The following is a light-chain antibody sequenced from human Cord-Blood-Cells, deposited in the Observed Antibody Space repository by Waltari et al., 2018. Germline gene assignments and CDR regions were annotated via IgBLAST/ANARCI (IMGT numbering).Light chain of an antibody. Sequence: QFALTQPASVSGSPGQSVTISCTRTRSDVGGYNYVSCYQQHPGKAPKRMIYDVSNRPSGVSNRFSGSKSGNTASLTISGLQAEDEADYYCSSYTSSSTLVFGGGTKLTVL. CDR3: SSYTSSSTLV. J-gene: IGLJ2*01. CDR1: RSDVGGYNY. CDR2: DVS. V-gene: IGLV2-14*01.